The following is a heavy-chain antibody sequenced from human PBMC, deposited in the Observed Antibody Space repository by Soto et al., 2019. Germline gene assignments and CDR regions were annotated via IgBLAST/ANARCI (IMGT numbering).Heavy chain of an antibody. V-gene: IGHV4-34*01. CDR3: ARSEYFTTKWFDP. D-gene: IGHD2-8*01. CDR1: CGSFIGYY. CDR2: XNHSGXT. J-gene: IGHJ5*02. Sequence: PXXTLSLTCAVYCGSFIGYYWSWIRQPPGTGLAWIGEXNHSGXTNYNPSIKSRXXISVDTSXXKFPMKLRSVTAADTAVYYCARSEYFTTKWFDPWGQGTLVT.